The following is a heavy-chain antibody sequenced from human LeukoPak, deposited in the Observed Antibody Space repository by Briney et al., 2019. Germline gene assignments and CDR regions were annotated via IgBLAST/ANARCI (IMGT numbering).Heavy chain of an antibody. CDR1: GFRFSSYA. CDR3: AKHRPYCGGDCYFSLVY. D-gene: IGHD2-21*02. V-gene: IGHV3-23*01. Sequence: GGSLRLSCAASGFRFSSYAMSWVRQAPGKGLEWVSAISGSGSNTFYADSVKGRFTISRDNSKNTLYLQMNSLRAEDTAVYYCAKHRPYCGGDCYFSLVYWGQGTLVTASS. CDR2: ISGSGSNT. J-gene: IGHJ4*02.